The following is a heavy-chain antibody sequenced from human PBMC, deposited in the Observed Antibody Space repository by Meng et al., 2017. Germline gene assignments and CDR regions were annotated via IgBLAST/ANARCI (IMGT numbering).Heavy chain of an antibody. J-gene: IGHJ3*02. V-gene: IGHV3-73*01. CDR1: GFIFSGSA. Sequence: GESLKISCAASGFIFSGSAIHWVRQASGKGLEWVGRITNKANNYATAYAASVKGRFSISRDDSKITSYLKMNSLRSEDTALYYCTVYISGHIWGRGTVVTVSS. CDR3: TVYISGHI. CDR2: ITNKANNYAT. D-gene: IGHD6-19*01.